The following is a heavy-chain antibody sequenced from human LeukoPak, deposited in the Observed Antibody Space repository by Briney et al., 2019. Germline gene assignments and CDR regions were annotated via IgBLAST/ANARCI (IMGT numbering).Heavy chain of an antibody. V-gene: IGHV3-13*01. CDR2: INSVGDT. Sequence: GGSLRLSCIASGFTFSNYDMHWVRQVTGRGLEWVSTINSVGDTYYPDSVKGRFTISRDNAKNSVFLQMSSLRAEDTAIYYCARGSTSWYYFDYWGQGSLVTVSS. CDR1: GFTFSNYD. D-gene: IGHD2-2*01. CDR3: ARGSTSWYYFDY. J-gene: IGHJ4*02.